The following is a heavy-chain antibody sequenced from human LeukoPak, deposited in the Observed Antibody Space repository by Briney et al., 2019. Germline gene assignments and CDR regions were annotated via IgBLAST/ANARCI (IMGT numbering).Heavy chain of an antibody. CDR3: ASGGSGSPFDY. CDR2: IYIGGST. CDR1: GGSISSYY. V-gene: IGHV4-4*09. Sequence: PSETLSLTCTVSGGSISSYYRSWIRQPPGKGLGWIGYIYIGGSTNYNPSLKSRVTISVDTSKNQFSLKLSSVTAADTAVYYCASGGSGSPFDYWGQGTLVTVSS. J-gene: IGHJ4*02. D-gene: IGHD3-10*01.